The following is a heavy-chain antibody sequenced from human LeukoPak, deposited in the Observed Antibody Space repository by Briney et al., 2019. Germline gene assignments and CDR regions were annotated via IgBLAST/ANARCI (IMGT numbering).Heavy chain of an antibody. D-gene: IGHD1-26*01. V-gene: IGHV4-39*01. CDR3: ARRSDSGSDDGEDYFDF. Sequence: SETLSLTCSVSGASIFSTTFYWGWIRQPPGKGLEWIGSMYYDGSTYYNPSLKSRVSISVDTSDNQFSLKLTSVTAADTAVYFSARRSDSGSDDGEDYFDFWGQGTLVTISS. CDR2: MYYDGST. J-gene: IGHJ4*02. CDR1: GASIFSTTFY.